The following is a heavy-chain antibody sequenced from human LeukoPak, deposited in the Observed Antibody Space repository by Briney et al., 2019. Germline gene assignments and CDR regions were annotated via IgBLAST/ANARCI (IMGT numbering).Heavy chain of an antibody. CDR3: ASSIAVAGTGFDY. J-gene: IGHJ4*02. V-gene: IGHV1-2*02. CDR2: INPNSGGT. D-gene: IGHD6-19*01. Sequence: ASVKVSGKASGYTFTGYYMHWVRQAPGQGLEWMGWINPNSGGTNYAQKFQGRVTMTRDTSISTAYMELSRLRSDDTAVYYCASSIAVAGTGFDYWGQGTLVTVSS. CDR1: GYTFTGYY.